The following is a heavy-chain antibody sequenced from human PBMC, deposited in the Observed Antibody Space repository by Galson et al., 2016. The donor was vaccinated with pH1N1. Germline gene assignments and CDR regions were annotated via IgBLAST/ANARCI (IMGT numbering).Heavy chain of an antibody. V-gene: IGHV1-46*01. CDR2: IDPSGGGT. CDR3: ASPMGHDYRALLTDY. Sequence: SVKVSCKASGYRFTNYYIHWVRQAPGQGFEWIGIIDPSGGGTNYPQKFQGRVTMTTDTSTSTVYMELSSLRSEDTAIYYCASPMGHDYRALLTDYWGQGTLVTVSS. J-gene: IGHJ4*02. CDR1: GYRFTNYY. D-gene: IGHD4-11*01.